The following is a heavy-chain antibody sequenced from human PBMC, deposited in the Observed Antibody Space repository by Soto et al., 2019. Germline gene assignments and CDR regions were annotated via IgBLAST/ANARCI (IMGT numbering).Heavy chain of an antibody. CDR3: ARGDATKIVVTTYYAMDV. CDR1: GGSLSNFG. V-gene: IGHV1-69*12. Sequence: QVQLVQSGAEVKKPGSSVKVSCTASGGSLSNFGISWVRQAPGQGLEWMGAIIPVFGTPNYAQKFQDRVTXXAYXSTTTVYMEVRSLTSEDTAVYYCARGDATKIVVTTYYAMDVWGQGTTVTVSS. CDR2: IIPVFGTP. D-gene: IGHD3-22*01. J-gene: IGHJ6*02.